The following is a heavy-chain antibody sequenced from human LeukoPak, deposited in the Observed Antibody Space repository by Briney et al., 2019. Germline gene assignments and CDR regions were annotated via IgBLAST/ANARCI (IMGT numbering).Heavy chain of an antibody. Sequence: SETLSLTCTVSGGSISNYYWSWIRQPPGKGLEWIGYISYSGSTNYNPSLKSRVTISVDTSKNQFSLKLSSVTAADTAVYYCARSLCSSTSCFEYFQHWGQGTLVTVSS. V-gene: IGHV4-59*01. CDR2: ISYSGST. D-gene: IGHD2-2*01. J-gene: IGHJ1*01. CDR1: GGSISNYY. CDR3: ARSLCSSTSCFEYFQH.